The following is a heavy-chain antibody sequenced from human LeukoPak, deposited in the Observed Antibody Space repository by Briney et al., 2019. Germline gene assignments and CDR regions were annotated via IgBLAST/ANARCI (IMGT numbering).Heavy chain of an antibody. Sequence: PGGLVSLSGVGSGFPFSSHGMQWVRHASAKGLESGTDISNDGSNKYYADSVKGRFTISRDNPKNTLYLHMNSLRVEDMRVYHCAKGRGAFYIWGEGTMV. V-gene: IGHV3-30*04. CDR2: ISNDGSNK. CDR1: GFPFSSHG. J-gene: IGHJ3*02. D-gene: IGHD3-10*01. CDR3: AKGRGAFYI.